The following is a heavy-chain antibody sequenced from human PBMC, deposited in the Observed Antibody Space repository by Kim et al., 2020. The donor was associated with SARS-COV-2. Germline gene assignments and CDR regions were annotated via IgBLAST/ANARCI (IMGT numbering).Heavy chain of an antibody. D-gene: IGHD6-6*01. CDR1: GFTFSDYY. J-gene: IGHJ6*03. CDR3: ARDRIAARYYYYYYMDV. V-gene: IGHV3-11*01. Sequence: GGSLRLSCAASGFTFSDYYMSWIRQAPGKGLEWVSYISSSGSTIYYADSVKGRFTISRDHAKNSLYLQMNSLRAEDTAVYYCARDRIAARYYYYYYMDVWGKGTTVTVSS. CDR2: ISSSGSTI.